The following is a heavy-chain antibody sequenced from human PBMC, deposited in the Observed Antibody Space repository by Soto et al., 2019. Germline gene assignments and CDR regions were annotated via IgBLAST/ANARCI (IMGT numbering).Heavy chain of an antibody. V-gene: IGHV3-33*01. CDR3: AGDEEYTVY. CDR1: GFTFSSYG. CDR2: IWYDGSNK. Sequence: QVQLVESGGGVVQPGRSLRLSCAASGFTFSSYGMYWVRQAPGKGLEWVAVIWYDGSNKYYENSVKGRFTISGDNSKNSLYLQMNSLSAEDTAVYSWAGDEEYTVYWGRGTLVTVS. J-gene: IGHJ4*02. D-gene: IGHD2-2*02.